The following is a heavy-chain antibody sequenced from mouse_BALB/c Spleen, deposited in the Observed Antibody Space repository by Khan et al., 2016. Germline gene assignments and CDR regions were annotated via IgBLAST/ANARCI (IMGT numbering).Heavy chain of an antibody. CDR2: ISCYNGAT. J-gene: IGHJ4*01. CDR3: ARGDYDGYYAMDY. D-gene: IGHD2-4*01. V-gene: IGHV1S34*01. CDR1: GYSFTGYY. Sequence: LVKTGASVKISCKASGYSFTGYYIHWVKQSHGKGLEWIGYISCYNGATNYNPKFRGKATFTVDTSPSTAYMQFNSLTSEDSAVYYCARGDYDGYYAMDYWGQGTSVTVSS.